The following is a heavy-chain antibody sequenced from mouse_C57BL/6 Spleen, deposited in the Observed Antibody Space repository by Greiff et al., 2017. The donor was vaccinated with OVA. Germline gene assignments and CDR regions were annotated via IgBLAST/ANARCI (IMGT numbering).Heavy chain of an antibody. CDR1: GYTFTSYG. J-gene: IGHJ2*01. V-gene: IGHV1-81*01. CDR3: ARYDGSSSHFDY. Sequence: VQLQQSGAELARPGASVKLSCKASGYTFTSYGISWVKQRTGQGLEWIGEIYPRSGNTYYNEKFKGKATLTADKSSSTAYMELRSLTSEDSAVYFCARYDGSSSHFDYWGQGTTLTVSS. D-gene: IGHD1-1*01. CDR2: IYPRSGNT.